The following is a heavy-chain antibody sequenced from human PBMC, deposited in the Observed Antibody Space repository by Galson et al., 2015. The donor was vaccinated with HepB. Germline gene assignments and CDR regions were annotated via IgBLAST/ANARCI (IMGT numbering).Heavy chain of an antibody. CDR3: AKAGYYDSGWLGH. J-gene: IGHJ1*01. V-gene: IGHV3-43*01. CDR1: GINFDDYI. CDR2: ISWDGGTT. Sequence: SLRLSCAVSGINFDDYIMYWVRQAPGKGLEWVSLISWDGGTTYYADSVKGRFTISRDNRKSSLFLQMNSLRTEDTALYYCAKAGYYDSGWLGHWGQGTLVTVSS. D-gene: IGHD3-22*01.